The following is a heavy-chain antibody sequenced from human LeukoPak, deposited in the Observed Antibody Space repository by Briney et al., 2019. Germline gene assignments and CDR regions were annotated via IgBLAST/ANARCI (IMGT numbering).Heavy chain of an antibody. CDR1: GGSISGSGYY. CDR3: ARHVIDTSGYYLDYFDN. V-gene: IGHV4-39*01. J-gene: IGHJ4*02. Sequence: PPETLSLTCTVSGGSISGSGYYWGWIRQPPGKGLEWIGSIYYSGSTYYNPSLKSRVTISVNTSKNQFSLKLSSVSAADTAVYYCARHVIDTSGYYLDYFDNWGQGTLVTVSS. D-gene: IGHD3-22*01. CDR2: IYYSGST.